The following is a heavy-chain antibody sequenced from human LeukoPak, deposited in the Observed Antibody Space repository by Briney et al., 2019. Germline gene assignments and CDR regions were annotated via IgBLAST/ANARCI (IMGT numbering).Heavy chain of an antibody. V-gene: IGHV1-18*01. J-gene: IGHJ4*02. CDR3: ARDVNYYDSSGYYPGGY. CDR1: GYTFTSYG. D-gene: IGHD3-22*01. Sequence: ASVKVSCKASGYTFTSYGISWVRQAPGQGLEWMGWISAYNGNTNYAQKLQGRGTMTTDTSTSTAYMELRSLRSDDTAVYYCARDVNYYDSSGYYPGGYWGQGTLVTVSS. CDR2: ISAYNGNT.